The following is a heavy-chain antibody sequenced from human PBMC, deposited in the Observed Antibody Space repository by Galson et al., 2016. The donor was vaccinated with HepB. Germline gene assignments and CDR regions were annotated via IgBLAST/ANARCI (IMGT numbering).Heavy chain of an antibody. J-gene: IGHJ4*02. D-gene: IGHD5-12*01. CDR1: GYSFSGYW. Sequence: QSGAEVTKPGESLKISCKGSGYSFSGYWIGWVRQMPGKGLEWMGIIYPGDSDTRYSPSFQGQVTISADKSISTAYLQWSSLKASDTAIYYCARTATTMQPCDYWGQGTLVTVSS. CDR3: ARTATTMQPCDY. V-gene: IGHV5-51*01. CDR2: IYPGDSDT.